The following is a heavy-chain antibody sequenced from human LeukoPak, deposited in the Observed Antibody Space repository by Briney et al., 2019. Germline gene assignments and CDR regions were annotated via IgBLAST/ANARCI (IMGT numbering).Heavy chain of an antibody. CDR2: MNPNSGNT. V-gene: IGHV1-8*01. CDR3: ARASPSCTSCYVYYYYYYMDV. CDR1: GYTFTSYD. D-gene: IGHD2-2*01. Sequence: ASVKVSCKASGYTFTSYDINWVRQATGQGLEWMGWMNPNSGNTGYAQKLQGRVTMTTDTSTSTAYMELRSLRSDDTAVYYCARASPSCTSCYVYYYYYYMDVWGKGTTVTVSS. J-gene: IGHJ6*03.